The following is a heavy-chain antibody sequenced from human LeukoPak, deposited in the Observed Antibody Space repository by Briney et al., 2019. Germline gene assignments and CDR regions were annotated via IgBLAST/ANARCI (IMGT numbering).Heavy chain of an antibody. V-gene: IGHV3-30*04. J-gene: IGHJ3*02. CDR3: ARERGVAGYYDSSGYYYDAFDI. Sequence: GGSLRLSCAASGFTFSSYAMHWVRQAPGEGLEWVAVISYDGSNKYYADSVKGRFTISRDNSKNTLYLQMNSLRAEDTAVYYCARERGVAGYYDSSGYYYDAFDIWGQGTMVTVSS. CDR1: GFTFSSYA. D-gene: IGHD3-22*01. CDR2: ISYDGSNK.